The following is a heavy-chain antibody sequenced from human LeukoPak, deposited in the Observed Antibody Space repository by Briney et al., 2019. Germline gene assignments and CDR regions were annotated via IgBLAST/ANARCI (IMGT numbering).Heavy chain of an antibody. V-gene: IGHV3-73*01. CDR2: IRSTANGYAT. Sequence: GGSLRLSCAASGFTFSGSALHWVRQASGKGLEWVGRIRSTANGYATAYAASVKGRFTISRDDSKNTAYLQMDSLKTEDTAVYYCARVGESWELNSWGQGTLVTVSS. J-gene: IGHJ4*02. CDR3: ARVGESWELNS. D-gene: IGHD1-26*01. CDR1: GFTFSGSA.